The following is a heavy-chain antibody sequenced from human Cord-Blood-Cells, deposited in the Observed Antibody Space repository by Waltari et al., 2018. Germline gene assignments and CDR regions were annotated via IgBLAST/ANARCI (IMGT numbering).Heavy chain of an antibody. CDR1: GFTFSSYW. Sequence: EVQLVESGGGLVQPGGSLRLSCAASGFTFSSYWMSWVRQAPGKGLEWVANKKQGGSEKYYVDSVKGRFTISRDNAKNSLYLQMNSLRAEDTAVYYCARDGRSGSYSDYWGQGTLVTVSS. CDR3: ARDGRSGSYSDY. J-gene: IGHJ4*02. CDR2: KKQGGSEK. D-gene: IGHD1-26*01. V-gene: IGHV3-7*01.